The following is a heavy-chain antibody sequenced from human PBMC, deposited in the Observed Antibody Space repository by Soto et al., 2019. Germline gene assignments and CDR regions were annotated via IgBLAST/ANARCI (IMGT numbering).Heavy chain of an antibody. CDR3: ARVLRYFDWLQRYYFDY. CDR2: INHSGST. V-gene: IGHV4-34*01. J-gene: IGHJ4*02. D-gene: IGHD3-9*01. Sequence: SETLSLTCAVYGGSFSGYYWSWIRQPPGKGLEWIGEINHSGSTNYNPSLKSRVTISVDTSKNQFSLKLSSVTAADTAVYYCARVLRYFDWLQRYYFDYWGQGTLVTVSS. CDR1: GGSFSGYY.